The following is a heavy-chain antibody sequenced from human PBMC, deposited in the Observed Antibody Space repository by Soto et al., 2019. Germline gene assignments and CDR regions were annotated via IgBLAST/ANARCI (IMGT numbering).Heavy chain of an antibody. CDR2: IYYSGST. J-gene: IGHJ4*02. D-gene: IGHD3-16*02. CDR3: ARGGGSYRYRPFDY. CDR1: GGSISSSSYY. Sequence: QLQLQESGPGLVKPSETLSLTCTVSGGSISSSSYYWGWIRQPPGKGLEWIGSIYYSGSTYYNPSLKSRVTISVDTSKNQFSLKLSSVTAADTAVYYCARGGGSYRYRPFDYWGQGTLVTVSS. V-gene: IGHV4-39*01.